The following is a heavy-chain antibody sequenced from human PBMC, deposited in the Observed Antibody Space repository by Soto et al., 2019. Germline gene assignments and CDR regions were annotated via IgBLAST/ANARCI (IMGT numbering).Heavy chain of an antibody. D-gene: IGHD3-3*01. J-gene: IGHJ3*02. CDR1: GGSLSGYY. V-gene: IGHV4-34*01. Sequence: QVQLQQWGAGLLKPSETLSLTCALYGGSLSGYYWSWIRQPPGKGLEWIGEINVDGSTNHNPSLTSRVIISVDTSQHQFSVKLTSVTAADTAVYFCARGRRPDYDFWSGRHDAFDIWGQGTMVTVSS. CDR2: INVDGST. CDR3: ARGRRPDYDFWSGRHDAFDI.